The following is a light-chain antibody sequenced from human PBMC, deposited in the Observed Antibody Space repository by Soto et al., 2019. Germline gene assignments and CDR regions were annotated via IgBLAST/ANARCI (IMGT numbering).Light chain of an antibody. CDR2: GAA. V-gene: IGKV3-20*01. Sequence: EIVLTQSPGTLSLAAGERATLSCRASQSVSSSYLAWYQQKPGQAPRLLIYGAASRATGIPDRFSGSGSGTDFTLTISRLEPEDFAVYYCQQSGSSPRTFGQGTKVEIK. J-gene: IGKJ1*01. CDR1: QSVSSSY. CDR3: QQSGSSPRT.